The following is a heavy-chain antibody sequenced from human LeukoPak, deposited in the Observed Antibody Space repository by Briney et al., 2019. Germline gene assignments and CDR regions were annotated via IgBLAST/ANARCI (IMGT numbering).Heavy chain of an antibody. Sequence: QPGRSLRLSCAASGFTFSSYGMHWVRQAPGKGLEWVAVISYDGSNKYYADSVKGRFTISRDNSKNTLSLQMNSLRAEDTAVYYCAKVSEAVVVPAALYYYYGMDVWGKGTTVTVSS. CDR3: AKVSEAVVVPAALYYYYGMDV. CDR1: GFTFSSYG. CDR2: ISYDGSNK. V-gene: IGHV3-30*18. D-gene: IGHD2-2*01. J-gene: IGHJ6*04.